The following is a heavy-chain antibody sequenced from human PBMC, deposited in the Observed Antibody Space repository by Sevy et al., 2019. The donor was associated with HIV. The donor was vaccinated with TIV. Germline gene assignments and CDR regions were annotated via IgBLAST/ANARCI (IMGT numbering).Heavy chain of an antibody. CDR3: ARVGIVVGGAFDI. J-gene: IGHJ3*02. D-gene: IGHD2-15*01. Sequence: GGSLRLSCAASGFTFSSYSMNWVRQAPGKGLEWVSYISSSSSTIYYADSVKGRLTISRDTAKNSLYLQMNSLRAEDTAVYYCARVGIVVGGAFDIWGQGTMVTVSS. CDR2: ISSSSSTI. CDR1: GFTFSSYS. V-gene: IGHV3-48*01.